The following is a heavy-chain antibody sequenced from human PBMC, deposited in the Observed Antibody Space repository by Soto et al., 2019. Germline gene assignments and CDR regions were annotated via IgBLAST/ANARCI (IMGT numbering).Heavy chain of an antibody. CDR2: IYYSGST. Sequence: QVQLQESGPGLVKPSETLSLTCTVSGGSISSYYWSWIRQPPGKGLEWIGYIYYSGSTNYNPSLKSRVTISVDTSKNQFSLKLSSVTAADTAVYYCARRGCSGGSCSHYYYYYMDVWGKGTTVTVSS. J-gene: IGHJ6*03. CDR1: GGSISSYY. CDR3: ARRGCSGGSCSHYYYYYMDV. V-gene: IGHV4-59*01. D-gene: IGHD2-15*01.